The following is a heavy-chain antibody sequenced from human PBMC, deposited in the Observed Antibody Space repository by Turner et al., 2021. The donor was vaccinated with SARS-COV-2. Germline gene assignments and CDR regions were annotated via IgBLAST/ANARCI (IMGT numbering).Heavy chain of an antibody. J-gene: IGHJ3*02. D-gene: IGHD2-21*02. Sequence: EVQLVESGGGLIQPGGYLRLSCAVSGLIVSSNYMSWVRQAPWKGLEWVSVIYSGGSTYYADSVKGRFTISRDNSKNTLYLQMNSLRAEDTAVYYCARTYGGNSKGGIRAFDIWGQGTMVTVSS. CDR1: GLIVSSNY. V-gene: IGHV3-53*01. CDR2: IYSGGST. CDR3: ARTYGGNSKGGIRAFDI.